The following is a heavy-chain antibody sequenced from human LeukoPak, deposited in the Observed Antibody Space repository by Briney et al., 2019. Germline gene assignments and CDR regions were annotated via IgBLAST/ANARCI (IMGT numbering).Heavy chain of an antibody. V-gene: IGHV3-23*01. CDR2: ITSSGRTP. D-gene: IGHD3-16*02. CDR3: AKAIYDYVWGSYRYIDY. CDR1: GFTFNTHA. Sequence: PGGSLRLSCEASGFTFNTHAMSWVRQAPGKGLEWVASITSSGRTPYYTDSVKGRFTISRDNSKNTLYLQMNSLRGEDTAVYYCAKAIYDYVWGSYRYIDYWGQGTLVTVSS. J-gene: IGHJ4*02.